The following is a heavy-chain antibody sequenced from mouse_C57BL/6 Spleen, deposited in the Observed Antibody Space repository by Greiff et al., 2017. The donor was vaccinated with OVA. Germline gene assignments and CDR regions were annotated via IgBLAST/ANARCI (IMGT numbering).Heavy chain of an antibody. CDR3: ARQGYDYDYAMDY. CDR2: ISGGGGNT. CDR1: GFTFSSYT. V-gene: IGHV5-9*01. J-gene: IGHJ4*01. D-gene: IGHD2-4*01. Sequence: EVQRVESGGGLVKPGGSLKLSCAASGFTFSSYTMSWVRQTPEKRLEWVATISGGGGNTYYPDSVKGRFTISRDNAKNTLYLQMSSLRSEDTALYYCARQGYDYDYAMDYWGQGTSVTVSS.